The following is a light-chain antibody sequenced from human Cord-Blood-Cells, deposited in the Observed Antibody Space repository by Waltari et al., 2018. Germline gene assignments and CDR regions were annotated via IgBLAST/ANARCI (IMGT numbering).Light chain of an antibody. Sequence: QSVLTQPPSVSGAPGQRVTISCTGSSSNIGAGYDVHWYQQLPGTAPKLLIYGNSNRPSGGPDRFSGSKSGTSASLDITGLQAEDEADYYCCSYAGSSTFVVFGGGTKLTVL. CDR1: SSNIGAGYD. CDR2: GNS. CDR3: CSYAGSSTFVV. V-gene: IGLV1-40*01. J-gene: IGLJ2*01.